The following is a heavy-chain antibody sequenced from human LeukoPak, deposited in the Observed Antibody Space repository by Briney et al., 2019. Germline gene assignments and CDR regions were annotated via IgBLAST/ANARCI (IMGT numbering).Heavy chain of an antibody. CDR1: GDTFTNLD. CDR3: ASNPPNTGDFYY. V-gene: IGHV1-8*01. Sequence: ASLKVSCKTSGDTFTNLDINWLRQAPGQGLEWMGWMSPNSGDTGYAQKFQGRVSMTRDIFKSTAYMELSSLRSEDTAIYYCASNPPNTGDFYYWGLGTLVTVSS. D-gene: IGHD1-1*01. J-gene: IGHJ4*02. CDR2: MSPNSGDT.